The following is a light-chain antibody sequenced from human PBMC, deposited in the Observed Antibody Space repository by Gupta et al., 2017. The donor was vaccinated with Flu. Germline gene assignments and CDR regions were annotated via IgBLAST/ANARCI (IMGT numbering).Light chain of an antibody. CDR3: QNYNSAPYT. CDR1: QDISNS. V-gene: IGKV1-27*01. CDR2: AAS. J-gene: IGKJ2*01. Sequence: PSSLSASVRDRVTITCRASQDISNSLAWYQHKPGRAPKVLIYAASTLQSGVPSRFSGSGSGTDFTLTISGLQPEDVATYYCQNYNSAPYTFGQGTKLEIK.